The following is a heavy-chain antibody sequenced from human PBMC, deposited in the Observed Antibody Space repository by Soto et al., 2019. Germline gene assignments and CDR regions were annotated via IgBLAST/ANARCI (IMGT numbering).Heavy chain of an antibody. CDR2: TYYRSKWYN. D-gene: IGHD3-9*01. V-gene: IGHV6-1*01. Sequence: SQTLSLSCAISVDSVSSNSAAWNWIRQSPSRGLEWLGRTYYRSKWYNDYAVSVKSRITINPDTSKNQFSLQLNSVTPEDTAVYYCARDLKTYDILTGYYNVYYYYGMDVWGQGTTVTVSS. J-gene: IGHJ6*02. CDR3: ARDLKTYDILTGYYNVYYYYGMDV. CDR1: VDSVSSNSAA.